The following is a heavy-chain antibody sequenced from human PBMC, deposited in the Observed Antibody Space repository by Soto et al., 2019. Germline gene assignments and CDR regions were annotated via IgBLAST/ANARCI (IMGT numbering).Heavy chain of an antibody. Sequence: EVQLVESGGGLVQPGGSLRLSCAASEFTFSSYWMSWVRQAPGKGLEWVANIKRDGSEKYYVDSVRGRFTISGDNAKNSLFLQMNSLRAEDTAVYYCARVASTVTTEAFDIWGQGTMVTVSS. CDR2: IKRDGSEK. CDR3: ARVASTVTTEAFDI. J-gene: IGHJ3*02. V-gene: IGHV3-7*01. CDR1: EFTFSSYW. D-gene: IGHD4-17*01.